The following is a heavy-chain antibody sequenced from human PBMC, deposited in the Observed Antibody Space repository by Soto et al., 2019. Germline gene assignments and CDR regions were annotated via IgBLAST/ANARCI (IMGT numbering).Heavy chain of an antibody. CDR3: AKDGRAAPPTPYGMDV. J-gene: IGHJ6*02. V-gene: IGHV3-30*18. D-gene: IGHD2-15*01. CDR1: GFTFSLYA. CDR2: ISYDGSNK. Sequence: PWGSLRLSCAASGFTFSLYAMHWVRQAPGRGLEWVAVISYDGSNKYYADSVKGRFTISRDNSKNTLYLQMNSLRDEDTAVYHCAKDGRAAPPTPYGMDVWGQGTTVTVSS.